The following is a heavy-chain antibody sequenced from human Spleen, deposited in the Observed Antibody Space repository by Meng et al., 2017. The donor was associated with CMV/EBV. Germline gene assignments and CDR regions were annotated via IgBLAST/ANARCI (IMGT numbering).Heavy chain of an antibody. Sequence: GGSLRLSCAASGFTFSSYEMNWVRQALGKGLEWVSYISSSGSTIYYADSVKGRFIISRDNAKNSLYLQMNSLRAEDTAVYYCARDFATMVRGVINHFDYWGQGMLVTVSS. V-gene: IGHV3-48*03. CDR2: ISSSGSTI. CDR1: GFTFSSYE. D-gene: IGHD3-10*01. J-gene: IGHJ4*02. CDR3: ARDFATMVRGVINHFDY.